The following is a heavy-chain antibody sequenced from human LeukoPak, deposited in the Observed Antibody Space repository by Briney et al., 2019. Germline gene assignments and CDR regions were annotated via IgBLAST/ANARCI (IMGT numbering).Heavy chain of an antibody. J-gene: IGHJ4*02. CDR3: ARGSRGWYFDEWH. V-gene: IGHV1-8*01. CDR1: GYTFTRYD. Sequence: ASVKVSCKASGYTFTRYDINWVRQAPGQGLEWMGWMNPNSGTAGYAQKFQGRVTMTRNTSISTAYMELSSLRSEDTAVYYCARGSRGWYFDEWHWGQGTLVTVSS. D-gene: IGHD6-19*01. CDR2: MNPNSGTA.